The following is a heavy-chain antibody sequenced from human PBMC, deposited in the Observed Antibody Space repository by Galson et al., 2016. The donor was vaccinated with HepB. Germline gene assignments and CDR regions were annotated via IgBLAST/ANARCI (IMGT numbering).Heavy chain of an antibody. J-gene: IGHJ3*02. CDR3: ATGPKYGFDI. Sequence: SLRLSCAASGFTFKRHAMSWVRQTPGKGLGWVAIIRTSDITSGPDTYYADSVKGRFAISRDNSKNTLYVEMNSLRAEDTAVYYCATGPKYGFDIWGQGTMVTVSS. CDR2: IRTSDITSGPDT. CDR1: GFTFKRHA. V-gene: IGHV3-23*01.